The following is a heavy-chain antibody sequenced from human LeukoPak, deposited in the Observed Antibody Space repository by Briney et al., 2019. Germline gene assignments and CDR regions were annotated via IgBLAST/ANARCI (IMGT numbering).Heavy chain of an antibody. CDR3: AREDTAMWGYYYGMDV. CDR1: GFTFSSYA. Sequence: GGSLRLSCAASGFTFSSYAMSWVRQAPGKGLEWVSAISGSGGSTYYADSVKGRFTISRDNSKKTLYLQMNSLRAEDTAVYYCAREDTAMWGYYYGMDVWGQGTTVTVSS. CDR2: ISGSGGST. D-gene: IGHD5-18*01. J-gene: IGHJ6*02. V-gene: IGHV3-23*01.